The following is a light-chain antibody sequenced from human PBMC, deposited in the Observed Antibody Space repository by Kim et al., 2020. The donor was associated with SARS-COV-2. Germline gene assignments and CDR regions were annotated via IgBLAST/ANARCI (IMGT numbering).Light chain of an antibody. CDR1: QSISNY. CDR3: QQSYSTLLT. J-gene: IGKJ4*01. CDR2: AAS. Sequence: DIQMTQSPSSLSASVGDRVTITCRASQSISNYLNWYQQKPGKAPKLLIYAASSLQSGVPSRFSGSGSGTDFTLTISSLQADDFATYYCQQSYSTLLTFGGGTKVDIK. V-gene: IGKV1-39*01.